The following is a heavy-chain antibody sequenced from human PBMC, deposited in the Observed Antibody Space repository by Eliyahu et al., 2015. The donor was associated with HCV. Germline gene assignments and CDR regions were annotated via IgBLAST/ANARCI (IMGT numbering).Heavy chain of an antibody. CDR2: IHPPGIT. CDR3: ASARWDC. D-gene: IGHD4-23*01. V-gene: IGHV4-4*02. Sequence: QVQLQESGPGLVEPSGTLSLTCAVSGDSITTTHWWSWVRQPPGKGLEWIGEIHPPGITNYNPSLKSRVSISVDKSKNQFSLNLKSITAADTAVYFCASARWDCWGQGTLVTASS. J-gene: IGHJ4*02. CDR1: GDSITTTHW.